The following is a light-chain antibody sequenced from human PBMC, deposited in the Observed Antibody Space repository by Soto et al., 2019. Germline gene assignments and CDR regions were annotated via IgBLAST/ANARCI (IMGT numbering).Light chain of an antibody. CDR2: AAC. Sequence: AIRMTQSPSSFSASTRDRFTITCWASQSISSYLGWYQQKPGKAPKLLIYAACTLQSGVPSRFSGSGSGTDFTLTISCLQSEDFATYYCQQYYSYPRTFGQGTKVDIK. J-gene: IGKJ1*01. CDR1: QSISSY. CDR3: QQYYSYPRT. V-gene: IGKV1-8*01.